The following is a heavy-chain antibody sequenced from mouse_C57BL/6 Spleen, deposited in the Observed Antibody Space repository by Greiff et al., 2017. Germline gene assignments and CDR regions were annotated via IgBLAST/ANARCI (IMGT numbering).Heavy chain of an antibody. CDR2: INPNNGGT. CDR1: GYTFTDYN. CDR3: ALAYYSNYRFAY. J-gene: IGHJ3*01. V-gene: IGHV1-22*01. D-gene: IGHD2-5*01. Sequence: VQLKESGPELVKPGASVKMSCKASGYTFTDYNMHWVKQSHGKSLEWIGYINPNNGGTSYNQKFKGKATLTVNKSSSTAYMELRSLTSEDSAVYYCALAYYSNYRFAYWGQGTLVTVSA.